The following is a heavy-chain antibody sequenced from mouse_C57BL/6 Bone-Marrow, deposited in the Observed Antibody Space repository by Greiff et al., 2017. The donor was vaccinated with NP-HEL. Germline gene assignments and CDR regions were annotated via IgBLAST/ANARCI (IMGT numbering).Heavy chain of an antibody. J-gene: IGHJ3*01. CDR1: GYTFTSYG. Sequence: EVQLQQSGAELARPGASVKLSCKASGYTFTSYGISWVKQSNGKSLEWIGVINPNYGTTSYNQKFKGKATLTVDQSSSTAYMQLNSLTSEDSAVYYCASLDGYPFAYWGQGTLVTVSA. CDR3: ASLDGYPFAY. V-gene: IGHV1-39*01. D-gene: IGHD2-3*01. CDR2: INPNYGTT.